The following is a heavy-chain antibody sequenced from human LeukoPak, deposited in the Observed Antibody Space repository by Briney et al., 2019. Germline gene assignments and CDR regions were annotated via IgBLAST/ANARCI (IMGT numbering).Heavy chain of an antibody. CDR1: GFTFTSYY. CDR2: INPSGGSGST. D-gene: IGHD5-12*01. V-gene: IGHV1-46*01. CDR3: ARDKSGNDCFDP. Sequence: ASVKVSCKASGFTFTSYYMHWVRQAPGQGLEWMGIINPSGGSGSTSCAQKFQGRVTMTRDTSTSTVYMELSSLRSEDTAVYFCARDKSGNDCFDPWGQGTLDTVSS. J-gene: IGHJ5*02.